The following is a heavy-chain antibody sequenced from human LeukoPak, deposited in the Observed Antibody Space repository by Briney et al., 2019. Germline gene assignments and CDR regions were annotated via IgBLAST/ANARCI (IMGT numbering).Heavy chain of an antibody. Sequence: SETLSLTCTVSGSISSYYWSWIRRPPGKGLEWIGYIYTSGSTNYNPSLKSRVTISVDTSKNQFSLDLSSVTAADTAVYYCARQKCTSTSCLTKNAFDIWGQGTMVTVSS. CDR1: GSISSYY. CDR2: IYTSGST. J-gene: IGHJ3*02. D-gene: IGHD2-2*01. V-gene: IGHV4-4*09. CDR3: ARQKCTSTSCLTKNAFDI.